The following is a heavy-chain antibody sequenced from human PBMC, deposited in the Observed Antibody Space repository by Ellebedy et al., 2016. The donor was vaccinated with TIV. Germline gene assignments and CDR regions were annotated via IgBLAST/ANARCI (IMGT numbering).Heavy chain of an antibody. J-gene: IGHJ4*02. CDR1: GFSLTTSGVG. CDR3: IHRRIGSSGSWDGGLPDY. Sequence: SGPTLVKPTQALTLTCTFSGFSLTTSGVGVGWIRQPPGKVPEWLLFIYWDNDKRYGPSLRSRLTVTKDTSQNQVVLTMTNMDPVDTATYYCIHRRIGSSGSWDGGLPDYWGQGTLVTVSS. CDR2: IYWDNDK. D-gene: IGHD6-25*01. V-gene: IGHV2-5*05.